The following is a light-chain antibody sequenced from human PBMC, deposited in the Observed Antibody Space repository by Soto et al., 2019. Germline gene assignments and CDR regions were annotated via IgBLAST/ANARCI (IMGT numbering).Light chain of an antibody. CDR2: WAS. CDR1: QSVLYSSNNKNY. V-gene: IGKV4-1*01. CDR3: QHYYSTPIT. Sequence: DIVMTQSPDSLAVSLGGRATINCKSSQSVLYSSNNKNYLAWYQQRPGQPPKLLIYWASTRESGVPDRFSGSGSGTDFTLTISSLQAEDVAVYYCQHYYSTPITFGQGTRLEIK. J-gene: IGKJ5*01.